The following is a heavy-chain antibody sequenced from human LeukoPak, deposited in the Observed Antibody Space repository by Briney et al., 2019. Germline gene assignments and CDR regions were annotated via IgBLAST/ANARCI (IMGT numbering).Heavy chain of an antibody. CDR3: AREVSAVAGSSKGVSDY. D-gene: IGHD6-19*01. CDR2: MNPNSGNT. CDR1: GYTFTSYD. Sequence: ASVKVSCKASGYTFTSYDINWVRQATGQGLEWMGWMNPNSGNTGYAQKFQGRVTMTRNTSISTAYMELSSLRSEDTAVYYCAREVSAVAGSSKGVSDYWGQGTLVTVSS. V-gene: IGHV1-8*01. J-gene: IGHJ4*02.